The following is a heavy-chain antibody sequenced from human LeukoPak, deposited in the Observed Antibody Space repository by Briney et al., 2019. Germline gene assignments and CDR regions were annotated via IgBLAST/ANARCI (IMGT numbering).Heavy chain of an antibody. V-gene: IGHV4-38-2*01. Sequence: SETLSLTCAVSGYSISSGYYWGWIRQPPGKGLEWIGSIYHSGSTYYNPSLKSRVTISVDTSKNQFSLKLSSVTAADTAVYYCARRTPFYYDSSGYYYIDYWGQGTLVTVSS. CDR1: GYSISSGYY. CDR2: IYHSGST. J-gene: IGHJ4*02. CDR3: ARRTPFYYDSSGYYYIDY. D-gene: IGHD3-22*01.